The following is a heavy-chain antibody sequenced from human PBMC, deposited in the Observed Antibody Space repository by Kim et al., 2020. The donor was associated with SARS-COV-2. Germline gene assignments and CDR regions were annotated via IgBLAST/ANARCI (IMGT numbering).Heavy chain of an antibody. CDR1: GFTFSSYG. CDR3: ARDRATGTGGFDY. Sequence: GGSLRLSCAASGFTFSSYGMHWVRQAPGKGLEWVAVIWYDGSNKYYADSVKGRFTISRDNSKNTLYLQMNSLRAEDTAVYYCARDRATGTGGFDYWGQGTLVTVSS. D-gene: IGHD1-1*01. V-gene: IGHV3-33*01. J-gene: IGHJ4*02. CDR2: IWYDGSNK.